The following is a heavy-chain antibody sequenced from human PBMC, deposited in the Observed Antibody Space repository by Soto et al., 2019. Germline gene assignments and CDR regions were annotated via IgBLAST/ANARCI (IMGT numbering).Heavy chain of an antibody. D-gene: IGHD3-3*01. CDR3: ARGGDDCWSDSGYYGMDV. J-gene: IGHJ6*02. V-gene: IGHV5-51*01. CDR2: IYPGDSDT. CDR1: GYSFTSYW. Sequence: PGESLKISCKGSGYSFTSYWIGWVRQMPGKGLEWMGIIYPGDSDTRYSPSFQGQVTISADKSISTAYLQWSSLKASDTAMYYCARGGDDCWSDSGYYGMDVWGQGTTVTVSS.